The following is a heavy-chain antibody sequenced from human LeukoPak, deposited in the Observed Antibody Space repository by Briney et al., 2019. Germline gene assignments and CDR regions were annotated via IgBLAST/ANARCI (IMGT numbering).Heavy chain of an antibody. V-gene: IGHV1-46*01. CDR2: INPSGGNT. CDR3: ARTQTIVVVPGNPYYYYGMDV. J-gene: IGHJ6*02. Sequence: GASVKVSCKASAYTFTNYYMHWVRQAPGQGLEWMGIINPSGGNTSYAQKFQGRVTMTRDASISTAYMELSRLRSDDTAVYYCARTQTIVVVPGNPYYYYGMDVWGQGTTVTVSS. D-gene: IGHD2-2*01. CDR1: AYTFTNYY.